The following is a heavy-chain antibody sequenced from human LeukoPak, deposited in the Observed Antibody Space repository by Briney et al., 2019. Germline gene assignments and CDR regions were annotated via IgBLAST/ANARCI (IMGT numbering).Heavy chain of an antibody. Sequence: GASVKVSCKASGYTFTGYYMRWVRQAPGQGLEWMGWINPNTGGINSAQKFQGRVTMTRDTSISTAYMELSRLRSDDTAVYYCARDGGLLLRYFDYWGQGTLVTVSS. J-gene: IGHJ4*02. CDR1: GYTFTGYY. V-gene: IGHV1-2*02. CDR3: ARDGGLLLRYFDY. D-gene: IGHD3-22*01. CDR2: INPNTGGI.